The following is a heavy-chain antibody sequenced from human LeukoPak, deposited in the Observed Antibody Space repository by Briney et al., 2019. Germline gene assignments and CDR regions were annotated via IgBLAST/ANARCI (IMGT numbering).Heavy chain of an antibody. CDR2: ISSSSSYI. V-gene: IGHV3-21*01. J-gene: IGHJ4*02. D-gene: IGHD3-22*01. CDR1: GFTVSSND. CDR3: ARDNYYDSSGLGY. Sequence: GGSLRLSCAASGFTVSSNDMSWVRQAPGKGLEWVSSISSSSSYIYYADSVKGRFTISRDNAKNSLYPQMNSLRAEDTAVYYCARDNYYDSSGLGYWGQGTLVTVSS.